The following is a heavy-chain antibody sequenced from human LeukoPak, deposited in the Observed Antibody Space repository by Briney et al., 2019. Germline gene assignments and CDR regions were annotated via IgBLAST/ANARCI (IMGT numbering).Heavy chain of an antibody. CDR1: GFTFSNHG. V-gene: IGHV3-74*01. CDR2: ISRDGSST. J-gene: IGHJ4*02. D-gene: IGHD2-15*01. CDR3: ASQVAVGV. Sequence: QPGGSLTLSCAASGFTFSNHGMHWFRQTPGKGLVWLSAISRDGSSTTYADSVKGRFTISRDNAKNSLNLQMNSLRAEDTAVYYCASQVAVGVWGQGALVTVSS.